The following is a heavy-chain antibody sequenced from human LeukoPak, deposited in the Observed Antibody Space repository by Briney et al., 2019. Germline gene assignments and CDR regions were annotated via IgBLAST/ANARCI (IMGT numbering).Heavy chain of an antibody. D-gene: IGHD3-3*01. CDR1: GGTFSNYA. CDR3: ARNSDFWSGYYSA. J-gene: IGHJ5*02. Sequence: ASVKVSCKASGGTFSNYAISWVRQAPGQGLEWMGGIIPIFGTANYAQKFQGRVTITADESTSTAYMELSSLGSEDTAVYYCARNSDFWSGYYSAWGQGTLVTVSS. CDR2: IIPIFGTA. V-gene: IGHV1-69*13.